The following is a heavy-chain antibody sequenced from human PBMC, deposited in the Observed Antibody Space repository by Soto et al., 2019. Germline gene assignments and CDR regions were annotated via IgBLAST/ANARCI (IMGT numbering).Heavy chain of an antibody. D-gene: IGHD5-18*01. CDR3: AKDGGYSYGYSPRYYYGMDV. J-gene: IGHJ6*02. CDR2: ISGSGGST. Sequence: AISGSGGSTYYADSVKGRFTISRDNSKNTLYLQMNSLRAEDTAVYYCAKDGGYSYGYSPRYYYGMDVWGQGTTDTVSS. V-gene: IGHV3-23*01.